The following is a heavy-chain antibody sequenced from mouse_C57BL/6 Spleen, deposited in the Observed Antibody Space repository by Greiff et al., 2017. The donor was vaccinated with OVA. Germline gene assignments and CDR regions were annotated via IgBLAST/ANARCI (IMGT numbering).Heavy chain of an antibody. D-gene: IGHD2-4*01. Sequence: EVKLVESGGGLVQPGGSMKLSCVASGFTFSNYWMNWVRQSPEKGLEWVAQIRLKSDNYATHYAESVKGRFTISRDDSKSSVHLQMNNLRAEDTGIYYCTDYDYETDYYAMDYWGQGTSVTVSS. V-gene: IGHV6-3*01. CDR3: TDYDYETDYYAMDY. J-gene: IGHJ4*01. CDR1: GFTFSNYW. CDR2: IRLKSDNYAT.